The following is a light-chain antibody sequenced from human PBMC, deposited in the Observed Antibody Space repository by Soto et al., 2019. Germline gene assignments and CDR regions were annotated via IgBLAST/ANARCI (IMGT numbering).Light chain of an antibody. CDR3: QQLNSYPQT. J-gene: IGKJ1*01. Sequence: DIQLTQSPSFLSASVGDRVTNTCRASQGISSYLAGYQQKPGKAPKLLIYAASTLQSGVPSRFSGSGSGTEFTLTISSLQPEDFATYYCQQLNSYPQTFGQGTKVDIK. CDR2: AAS. CDR1: QGISSY. V-gene: IGKV1-9*01.